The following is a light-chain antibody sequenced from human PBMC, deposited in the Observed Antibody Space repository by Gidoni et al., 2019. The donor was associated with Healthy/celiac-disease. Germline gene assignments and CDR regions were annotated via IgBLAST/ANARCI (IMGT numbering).Light chain of an antibody. J-gene: IGKJ1*01. CDR2: AAS. V-gene: IGKV1-39*01. CDR1: HSISSY. Sequence: IQMTQSPSSLSASVGDRVTITCRASHSISSYLNWYQQKPGKAPKLLIYAASSLQSGVPSRFSGSGSGTDVTLTISRMKPEDVATYDGQQSYSTPRTFGQXTKVEIK. CDR3: QQSYSTPRT.